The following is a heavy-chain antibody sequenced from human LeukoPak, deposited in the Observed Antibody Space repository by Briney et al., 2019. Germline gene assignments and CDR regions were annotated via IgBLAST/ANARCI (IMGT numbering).Heavy chain of an antibody. CDR1: GGSFSGYY. D-gene: IGHD5-12*01. J-gene: IGHJ4*02. V-gene: IGHV4-34*01. CDR3: ARSYDYKEMDY. CDR2: INHSGST. Sequence: SETLSLTCAVYGGSFSGYYWSWIRQPPGKGPEWIGEINHSGSTNYNPSLKSRVTISVDTSKNQFSLKLSSVTAADTAVYYCARSYDYKEMDYWGQGTLVTVSS.